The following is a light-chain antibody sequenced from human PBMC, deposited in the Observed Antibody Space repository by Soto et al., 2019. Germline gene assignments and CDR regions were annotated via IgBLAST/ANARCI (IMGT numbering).Light chain of an antibody. V-gene: IGKV3-11*01. CDR1: QSIASY. Sequence: EIVLTQSPATLSLSPGERATLSCKTSQSIASYLGWYQQKPGQPPRLLIYDASNRAAGIPARFSGSGSGTDFTLTISSLEPEDSATYFCQWRSGWPPFTFGQGTKVEIK. CDR2: DAS. CDR3: QWRSGWPPFT. J-gene: IGKJ2*01.